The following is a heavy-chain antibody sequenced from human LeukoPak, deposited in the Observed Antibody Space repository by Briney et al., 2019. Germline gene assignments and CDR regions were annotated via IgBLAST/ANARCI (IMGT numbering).Heavy chain of an antibody. Sequence: PSETLSLTCAVYGGSFSGYYWSWIRQPPGKGLEWIGEINHSGSTNYNPSLKSRVTISVDTSKNQFSLKLSSVTAADTAVYYCARSLTVASRPGGFQKGKQRYYFDYWGQGTLVTVSS. J-gene: IGHJ4*02. D-gene: IGHD4-23*01. CDR1: GGSFSGYY. CDR2: INHSGST. V-gene: IGHV4-34*01. CDR3: ARSLTVASRPGGFQKGKQRYYFDY.